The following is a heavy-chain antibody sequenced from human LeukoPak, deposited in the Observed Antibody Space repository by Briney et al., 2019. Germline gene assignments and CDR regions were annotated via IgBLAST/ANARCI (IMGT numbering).Heavy chain of an antibody. CDR2: ISGSGGST. CDR3: ANPTRGYCSSASCPPTSY. V-gene: IGHV3-23*01. CDR1: GFTFSSYA. Sequence: GGSLRLSCAASGFTFSSYAMSWVRQAPGKGLEWVSAISGSGGSTYYAGSVKGRFTISRDNSKNTLYLQMNSLRAEDTAVYYCANPTRGYCSSASCPPTSYWGQGTLVTVSS. J-gene: IGHJ4*02. D-gene: IGHD2-2*01.